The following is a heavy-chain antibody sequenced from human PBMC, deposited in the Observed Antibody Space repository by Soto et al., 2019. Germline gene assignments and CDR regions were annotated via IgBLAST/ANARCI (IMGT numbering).Heavy chain of an antibody. CDR3: ARGPSSSWYFDY. Sequence: SETLSLTCTVSGGSISSGGYYWSWIRQHPGKGLEWIGYIYYSGSTYYNPSLKGRVTISVDTSKNQFSLKLSSVTAADTAVYYCARGPSSSWYFDYWGQGTLVTVSS. J-gene: IGHJ4*02. V-gene: IGHV4-31*03. CDR1: GGSISSGGYY. CDR2: IYYSGST. D-gene: IGHD6-13*01.